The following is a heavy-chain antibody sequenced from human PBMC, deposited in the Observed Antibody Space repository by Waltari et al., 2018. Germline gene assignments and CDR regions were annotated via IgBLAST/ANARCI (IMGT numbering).Heavy chain of an antibody. Sequence: QVQLVQSGAEVKKPGASVKVSCKASGYTFTSYDINWVRQATGQGLEWMGWMNPNSVNTGYAKKFQGRVTITRNTTISTAYMELSSLRSGDTAVYYCARPFSSRDRSDYWGQGTLVTVSS. J-gene: IGHJ4*02. CDR2: MNPNSVNT. CDR1: GYTFTSYD. CDR3: ARPFSSRDRSDY. V-gene: IGHV1-8*01. D-gene: IGHD6-13*01.